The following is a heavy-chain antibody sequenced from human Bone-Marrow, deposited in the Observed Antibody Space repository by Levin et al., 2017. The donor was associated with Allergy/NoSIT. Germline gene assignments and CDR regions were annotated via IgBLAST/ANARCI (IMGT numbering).Heavy chain of an antibody. CDR1: GLSVSNNY. D-gene: IGHD3-9*01. V-gene: IGHV3-66*02. J-gene: IGHJ6*03. CDR3: ARTIYDIMTTYMDV. Sequence: GESLKISCSASGLSVSNNYMTWVRQPPGKGLEWVSLMFSGGATYYADSVKGRFTISRDGSKNTLYLQMTSLRPDDTAVYFCARTIYDIMTTYMDVWGKGAMVIVSS. CDR2: MFSGGAT.